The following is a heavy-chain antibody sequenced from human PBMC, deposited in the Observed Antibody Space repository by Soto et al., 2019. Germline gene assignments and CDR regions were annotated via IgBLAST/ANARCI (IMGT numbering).Heavy chain of an antibody. D-gene: IGHD4-17*01. Sequence: SETLSLTCTVSGGSISSSSYYWGWIRQPPGKGLEWIGSIYYSENTYYNPSPKSRVTISVDTSKNQFSLRLTSVTAADTAVYYCATHPPYGPLDHWGQGTLVTVSS. V-gene: IGHV4-39*01. CDR1: GGSISSSSYY. CDR3: ATHPPYGPLDH. J-gene: IGHJ4*02. CDR2: IYYSENT.